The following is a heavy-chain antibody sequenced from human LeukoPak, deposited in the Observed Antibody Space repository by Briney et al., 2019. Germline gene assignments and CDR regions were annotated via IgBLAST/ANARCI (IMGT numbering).Heavy chain of an antibody. CDR2: ISGSGGST. V-gene: IGHV3-23*01. CDR3: AKPLSGELLPDY. J-gene: IGHJ4*02. CDR1: GFTFSSYA. Sequence: GGSLGLSCAASGFTFSSYAMSWVRQAPGKGLEWVSAISGSGGSTYYADSVKGRFTISRDNSKNTLYLQMNSLRAEDTAVYYCAKPLSGELLPDYWGQGTLVTVSS. D-gene: IGHD1-26*01.